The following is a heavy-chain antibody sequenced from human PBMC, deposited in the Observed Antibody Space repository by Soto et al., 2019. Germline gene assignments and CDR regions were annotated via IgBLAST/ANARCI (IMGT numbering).Heavy chain of an antibody. D-gene: IGHD2-15*01. J-gene: IGHJ4*02. CDR1: DGSIRSHVFY. CDR3: ARHTPAISISDH. CDR2: INYSGST. V-gene: IGHV4-39*01. Sequence: SEPLSLTYTVSDGSIRSHVFYWIWNRQPPGKGLEWIGYINYSGSTNYDPSLKSRVTISVDTSKNQFSLKLSSVTAADTAVYYCARHTPAISISDHWGQGTLVTVSS.